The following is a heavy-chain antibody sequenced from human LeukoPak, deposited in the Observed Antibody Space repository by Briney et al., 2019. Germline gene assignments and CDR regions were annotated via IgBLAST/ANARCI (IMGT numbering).Heavy chain of an antibody. V-gene: IGHV4-4*07. CDR3: ARDKYYYDSSGYYYFDY. J-gene: IGHJ4*02. CDR2: IHTSGSI. D-gene: IGHD3-22*01. Sequence: SETLSLTCTVSGGSTSSYYWSWIRQPAGKGLEWIGRIHTSGSINYNPSLKSRVTMSVDTSKNQFSLKLSSVTAADTAVYYCARDKYYYDSSGYYYFDYWGQGTLVTVSS. CDR1: GGSTSSYY.